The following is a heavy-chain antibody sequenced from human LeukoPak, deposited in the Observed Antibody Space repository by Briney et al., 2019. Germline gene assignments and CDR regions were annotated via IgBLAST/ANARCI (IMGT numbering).Heavy chain of an antibody. CDR3: SRENGAFSPFGY. D-gene: IGHD2-8*01. V-gene: IGHV4-4*02. CDR1: GGSITSTNW. J-gene: IGHJ4*02. Sequence: SGTLSLTCGVSGGSITSTNWRSWVRQPPGQGLEWIGEVSLSGLTNYNPSLSSRVIMALDASKNHLSLNLTSVTAADTAVYYCSRENGAFSPFGYWGQGTLVTVPS. CDR2: VSLSGLT.